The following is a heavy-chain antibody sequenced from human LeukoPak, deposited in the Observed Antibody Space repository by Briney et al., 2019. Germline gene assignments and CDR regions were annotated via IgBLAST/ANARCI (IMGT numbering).Heavy chain of an antibody. D-gene: IGHD6-19*01. CDR3: ASDGGRSNLAVL. Sequence: NPSETLSLTCTVSGGSIGSYYWSWIRQLAGNGLEWIGRIYNSGTTHYNPSLKSRVTISVDTSKNQISLKLTSVTAADTAVYYCASDGGRSNLAVLWGQGTLVTVSS. V-gene: IGHV4-4*07. J-gene: IGHJ4*02. CDR2: IYNSGTT. CDR1: GGSIGSYY.